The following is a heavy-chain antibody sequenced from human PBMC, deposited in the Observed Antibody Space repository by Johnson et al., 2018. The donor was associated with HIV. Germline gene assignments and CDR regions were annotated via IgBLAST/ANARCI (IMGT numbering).Heavy chain of an antibody. V-gene: IGHV3-7*01. CDR3: ARGGPFHAFDI. CDR2: IKQDGSEK. J-gene: IGHJ3*02. D-gene: IGHD2-21*01. CDR1: GFTFSSYW. Sequence: VQLVESGGGLVQPGGSLRLSCAASGFTFSSYWMSWVRQAPGKGLEWVANIKQDGSEKYYVGSVTGRFTISRDNAKNSLYLQMNSLRAEDTAMYFCARGGPFHAFDIWGHGTTVTVSS.